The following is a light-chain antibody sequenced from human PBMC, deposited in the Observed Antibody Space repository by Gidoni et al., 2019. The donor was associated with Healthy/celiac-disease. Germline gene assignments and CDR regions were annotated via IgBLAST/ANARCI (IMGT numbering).Light chain of an antibody. CDR2: AAS. J-gene: IGKJ4*01. CDR1: QGISSD. CDR3: EQYYSYPLT. Sequence: TRMTQSPSSFSASTGDRVTITCRASQGISSDLAWYQQKPGKAPKLLIYAASTLQSGVPSRFSGSGSGTDFTLTISCLQSEDFATYYCEQYYSYPLTFGGGTKVEIK. V-gene: IGKV1-8*01.